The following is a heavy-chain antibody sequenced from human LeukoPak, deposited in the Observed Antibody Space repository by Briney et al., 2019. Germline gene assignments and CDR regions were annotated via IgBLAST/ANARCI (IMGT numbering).Heavy chain of an antibody. CDR3: ARTLSYYYDSSGYSYYFDY. J-gene: IGHJ4*02. V-gene: IGHV4-31*03. D-gene: IGHD3-22*01. CDR2: IYYSGST. Sequence: SETLSLTCTVSGGSISSGGYYWSWIRQHPGKGLEWIGYIYYSGSTYDNPSLKSRVTISVDTSKNQFSLKLSSVTAADTAVYYCARTLSYYYDSSGYSYYFDYWGQGTLVTVSS. CDR1: GGSISSGGYY.